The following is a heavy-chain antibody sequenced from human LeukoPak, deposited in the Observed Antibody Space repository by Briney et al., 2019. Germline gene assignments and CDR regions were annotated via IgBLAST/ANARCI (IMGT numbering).Heavy chain of an antibody. V-gene: IGHV1-8*02. CDR3: ARGYCSSTSCYNPDLFNYHYYMDV. CDR2: MNPISGNT. J-gene: IGHJ6*03. CDR1: GYTFTSYD. D-gene: IGHD2-2*02. Sequence: ASVKVSCKASGYTFTSYDINWVRQATGQGLEWMGWMNPISGNTGYAQKLQGRVTVTTDTSTSTAYMELRSLRYDDTAVYYCARGYCSSTSCYNPDLFNYHYYMDVWGKGTTVTVSS.